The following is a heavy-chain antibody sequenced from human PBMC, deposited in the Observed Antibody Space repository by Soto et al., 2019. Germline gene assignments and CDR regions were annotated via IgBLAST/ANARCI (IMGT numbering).Heavy chain of an antibody. D-gene: IGHD2-21*02. V-gene: IGHV1-3*01. CDR2: INAGNGNT. Sequence: ASVKVSCKASGYTFTSYAMHWVRQAPGQRLEWMGWINAGNGNTKYSQKLQGRDTINRDTSASTAYMELSSLRSEDTAVYYCARSIVVVTAADYWGQGTLVTVSS. CDR1: GYTFTSYA. J-gene: IGHJ4*02. CDR3: ARSIVVVTAADY.